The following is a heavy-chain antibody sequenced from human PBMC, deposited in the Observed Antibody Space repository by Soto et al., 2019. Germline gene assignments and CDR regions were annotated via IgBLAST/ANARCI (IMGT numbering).Heavy chain of an antibody. CDR1: GASISSTSYY. J-gene: IGHJ4*02. CDR2: MSYSEST. D-gene: IGHD2-15*01. CDR3: ARARGYCSGGSCYSRFDY. Sequence: SDTLSLTCTVSGASISSTSYYWGWILLPPGKGLEWIASMSYSESTYYNPSLKSRVTISADTSKNQFSLKLSSVTAADTAVYYCARARGYCSGGSCYSRFDYWGQGTLVTVSS. V-gene: IGHV4-39*01.